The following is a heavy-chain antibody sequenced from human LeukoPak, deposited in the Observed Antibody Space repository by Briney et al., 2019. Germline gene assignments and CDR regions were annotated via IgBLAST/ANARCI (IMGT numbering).Heavy chain of an antibody. CDR3: ARIHRYCSGGACYVLDN. CDR1: GGSVSGYY. J-gene: IGHJ4*02. D-gene: IGHD2-15*01. V-gene: IGHV4-59*02. CDR2: VYYSGST. Sequence: SETPSLTCVVSGGSVSGYYWGWIRQPPGRGLEWIGYVYYSGSTNYNPSFKSRITISVDTSRNQFSLQLSSVTAADTAVYYCARIHRYCSGGACYVLDNWGQGTLVAVSS.